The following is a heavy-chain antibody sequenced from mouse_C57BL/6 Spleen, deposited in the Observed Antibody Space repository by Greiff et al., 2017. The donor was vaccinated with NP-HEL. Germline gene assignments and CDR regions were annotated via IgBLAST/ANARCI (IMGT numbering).Heavy chain of an antibody. Sequence: EVQLQQSGPVLVKPGASVKMSCKASGYAFTSYCMNWVNQRPGKSLEWIGDIYPCDGGTSYNQKFKGKATLTVDKSSSTAYMELNSLTSEDSAVYYCARGGPNWEDYFDDWGQGTTLTVAS. J-gene: IGHJ2*01. V-gene: IGHV1-19*01. CDR1: GYAFTSYC. D-gene: IGHD4-1*01. CDR3: ARGGPNWEDYFDD. CDR2: IYPCDGGT.